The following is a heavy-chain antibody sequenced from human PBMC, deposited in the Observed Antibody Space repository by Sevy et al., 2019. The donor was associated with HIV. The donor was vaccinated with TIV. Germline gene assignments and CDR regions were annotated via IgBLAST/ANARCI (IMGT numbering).Heavy chain of an antibody. CDR3: ARDLTERYTIDY. J-gene: IGHJ4*02. CDR1: GFTLKSHT. D-gene: IGHD7-27*01. Sequence: GESLKISCTVSGFTLKSHTMYWVRQDPGKGLEWVAFISADAKKQNYADSVKGRFTISRDNFKNTLYLQVNSLRAEDTAIYYCARDLTERYTIDYWGQGILVTVSS. V-gene: IGHV3-30*04. CDR2: ISADAKKQ.